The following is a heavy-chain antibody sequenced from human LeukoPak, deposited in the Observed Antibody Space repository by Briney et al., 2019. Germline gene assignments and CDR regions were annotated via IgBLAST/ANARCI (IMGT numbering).Heavy chain of an antibody. Sequence: GGSLRLSCAASGFTFSSYWMSWVRQAPGKGREWVANIKQDGSEKYYVDSVKGRFTISRDNAKNSLYLQMNSLRAEDTAVYYCARDLGDFWSGYGYYMDVWGKGTTVTVS. CDR3: ARDLGDFWSGYGYYMDV. J-gene: IGHJ6*03. D-gene: IGHD3-3*01. CDR1: GFTFSSYW. CDR2: IKQDGSEK. V-gene: IGHV3-7*01.